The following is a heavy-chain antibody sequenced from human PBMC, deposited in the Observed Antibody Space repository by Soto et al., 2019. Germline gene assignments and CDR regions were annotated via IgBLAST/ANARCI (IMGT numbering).Heavy chain of an antibody. J-gene: IGHJ6*03. CDR1: GYTFTSYG. CDR2: ISAYNGNT. V-gene: IGHV1-18*01. CDR3: ARDVADWLSHFGYMDV. D-gene: IGHD3-9*01. Sequence: ASVKVSCKASGYTFTSYGISWVRQAPGQGLEWMGWISAYNGNTNYAQKLQGRVTMTTDTSTSTAYMELRSLRSDDTAVYYCARDVADWLSHFGYMDVWGKGTTVTVSS.